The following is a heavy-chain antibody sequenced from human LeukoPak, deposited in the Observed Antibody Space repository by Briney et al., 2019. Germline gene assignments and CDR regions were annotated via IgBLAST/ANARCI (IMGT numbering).Heavy chain of an antibody. CDR3: ARGWNVGYSSSWPFDY. CDR2: IIPILNVA. J-gene: IGHJ4*02. D-gene: IGHD6-13*01. CDR1: GGSFNSYV. Sequence: ASVKVSCKASGGSFNSYVITWVRQAPGQGLEWMGRIIPILNVANYAQKFQGRVTITADESTSTAYMELSSLRSEDTAVYYCARGWNVGYSSSWPFDYWGQGTLVTVSS. V-gene: IGHV1-69*04.